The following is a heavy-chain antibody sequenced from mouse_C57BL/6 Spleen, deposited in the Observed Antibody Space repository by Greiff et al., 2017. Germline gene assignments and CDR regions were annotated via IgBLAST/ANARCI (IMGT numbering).Heavy chain of an antibody. CDR1: GYSITSGYY. Sequence: VQLQESGPGLVKPSQSLSLTCSVTGYSITSGYYWNWIRQFPGNKLEWMGYISYDGSNNYNPSLKNRISITRDTSKNQFFLKLNSVTTEDTATYYCARWGTTGVATYFDYWGQGTTLTVSS. V-gene: IGHV3-6*01. J-gene: IGHJ2*01. CDR3: ARWGTTGVATYFDY. D-gene: IGHD1-1*01. CDR2: ISYDGSN.